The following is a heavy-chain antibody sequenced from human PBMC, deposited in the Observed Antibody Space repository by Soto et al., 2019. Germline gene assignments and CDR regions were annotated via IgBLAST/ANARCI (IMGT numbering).Heavy chain of an antibody. V-gene: IGHV4-30-2*01. CDR1: GGAIDSTDYS. D-gene: IGHD2-21*02. CDR2: VSHRGTA. CDR3: LVSD. J-gene: IGHJ4*02. Sequence: SETLSLTCSLSGGAIDSTDYSLSWVRQPPGKGLEWIGYVSHRGTAYSIPSLNGRLTLSMNSLRAEDTAIYYCAKDDVSGDGLWLVSDWGQGTPVTVSS.